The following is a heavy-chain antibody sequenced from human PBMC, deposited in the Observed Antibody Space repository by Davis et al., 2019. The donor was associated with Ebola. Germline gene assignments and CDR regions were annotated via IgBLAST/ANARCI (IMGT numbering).Heavy chain of an antibody. CDR3: LRSHGGH. D-gene: IGHD2-15*01. CDR1: GGSMSGFL. Sequence: PSETLSLTCTVSGGSMSGFLWLWIRQPPGKGLEWIGHVSDSGSTSYSPSLQSRVSISVDTSKNQFSLKLNFVTAADTAVYYCLRSHGGHWGQGTLVIVSS. J-gene: IGHJ4*02. V-gene: IGHV4-59*08. CDR2: VSDSGST.